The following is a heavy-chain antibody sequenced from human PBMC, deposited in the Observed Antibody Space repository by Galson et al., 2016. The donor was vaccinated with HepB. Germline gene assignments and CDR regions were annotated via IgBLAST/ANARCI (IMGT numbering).Heavy chain of an antibody. CDR2: IYXXXST. CDR1: GGSMXXXY. V-gene: IGHV4-59*06. CDR3: ARGRSGYYFPY. D-gene: IGHD3-22*01. J-gene: IGHJ4*01. Sequence: SETLSLTCSVSGGSMXXXYWXXXRXXXGKXXXWIXXIYXXXSTXXXPSLXSRISMXGDTSNYQXXQKLSSVTAADTAXXYCARGRSGYYFPYWGPGTLGTLSS.